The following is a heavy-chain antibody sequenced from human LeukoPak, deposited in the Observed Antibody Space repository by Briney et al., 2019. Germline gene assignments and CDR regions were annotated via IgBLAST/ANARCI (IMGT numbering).Heavy chain of an antibody. CDR1: GFTFDDYA. CDR2: ISWNSGSI. CDR3: AEDIRPHCSSTSCYTNWFDP. J-gene: IGHJ5*02. V-gene: IGHV3-9*01. Sequence: GGSLRLSCAASGFTFDDYAMHWVRQAPGKGLEWVSGISWNSGSIGYADSVKGRFTISRDNAKNSLYLQMNSLRAEDTALYYCAEDIRPHCSSTSCYTNWFDPWGQGTLVTVSS. D-gene: IGHD2-2*01.